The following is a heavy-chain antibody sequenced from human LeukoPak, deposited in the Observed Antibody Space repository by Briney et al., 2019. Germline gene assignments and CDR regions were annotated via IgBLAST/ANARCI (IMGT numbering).Heavy chain of an antibody. D-gene: IGHD2-8*01. CDR2: IYTSGST. Sequence: SQTLSLTCTVSGGSISSGSYYWSWIRQPAGKGLEWIGRIYTSGSTNYNPSLKSRVTISVDTSKNQFSLKLSSVTAADTAVYYCARLFHCTNGVCYGPNTEVYWGQGTLVTVSS. J-gene: IGHJ4*02. V-gene: IGHV4-61*02. CDR1: GGSISSGSYY. CDR3: ARLFHCTNGVCYGPNTEVY.